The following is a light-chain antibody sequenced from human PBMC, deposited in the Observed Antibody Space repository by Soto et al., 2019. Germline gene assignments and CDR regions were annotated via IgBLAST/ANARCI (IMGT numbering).Light chain of an antibody. Sequence: QSALTQPASVSGSPGQSITISCTGTSSDVGSYNLVSWYQQHPGKAPKLMIYEGSKRPSGVSNRFSGSKSGNTASLTISGLQPEDEADYYCCSSAGSSTVIFGGGTQLTVL. CDR1: SSDVGSYNL. V-gene: IGLV2-23*01. CDR3: CSSAGSSTVI. CDR2: EGS. J-gene: IGLJ2*01.